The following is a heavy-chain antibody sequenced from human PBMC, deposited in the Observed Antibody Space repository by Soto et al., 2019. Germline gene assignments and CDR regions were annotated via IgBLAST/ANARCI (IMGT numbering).Heavy chain of an antibody. J-gene: IGHJ4*02. D-gene: IGHD4-17*01. CDR2: IYYSGST. CDR3: ASTTVTTTNFDY. V-gene: IGHV4-39*01. CDR1: GGSISSSSYY. Sequence: SETLSLTCTVSGGSISSSSYYWGWIRQPPGEGLEWIGSIYYSGSTYYNPSLKSRVTISVDTSKNQFSLKLSSVTAADTAVYYCASTTVTTTNFDYWGQGTLVTVSS.